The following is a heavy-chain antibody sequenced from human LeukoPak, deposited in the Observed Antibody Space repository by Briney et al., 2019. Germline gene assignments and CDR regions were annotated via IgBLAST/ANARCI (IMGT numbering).Heavy chain of an antibody. V-gene: IGHV3-48*01. D-gene: IGHD2-2*01. CDR3: ARVNTVLVPAATNAFDV. CDR1: GFTCSSYS. J-gene: IGHJ3*01. Sequence: GGSLRLSCAASGFTCSSYSINWVRQAPGKGLEWVSYISGSSNTIYYADSVQGRFTTSRDNGKNSVYLQMNSLRVEGTAVYYCARVNTVLVPAATNAFDVWGQGTMVTVS. CDR2: ISGSSNTI.